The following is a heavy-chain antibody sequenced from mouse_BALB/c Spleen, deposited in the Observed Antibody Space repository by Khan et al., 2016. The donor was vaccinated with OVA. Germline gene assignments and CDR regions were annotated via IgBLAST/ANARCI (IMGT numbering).Heavy chain of an antibody. CDR3: SPVGTYYVSVAY. Sequence: EVQLQESGPELVKPGASVKMSCKASGYTFTSYVMHWVKQKPGLGLEWIGYIYPFNDATKYNEKFKGKATLTSDRSSSTAYMELSSLTSEDAAVDYCSPVGTYYVSVAYWGQGTLVTVSA. J-gene: IGHJ3*01. V-gene: IGHV1S136*01. CDR1: GYTFTSYV. D-gene: IGHD1-1*01. CDR2: IYPFNDAT.